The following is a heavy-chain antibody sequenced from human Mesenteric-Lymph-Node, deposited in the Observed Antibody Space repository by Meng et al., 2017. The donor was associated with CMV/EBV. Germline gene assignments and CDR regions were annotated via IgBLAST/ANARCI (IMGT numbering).Heavy chain of an antibody. CDR3: AKSYNYAMDV. J-gene: IGHJ6*02. Sequence: GESLKISCAASGFTFSSYAMHWVRQAPGKGLEWVAVISYDGSNKYYADSVKGRFTISRDNSKNTLYLQMNSLRTEDTAVYHCAKSYNYAMDVWGQGTTVTVSS. V-gene: IGHV3-30-3*01. D-gene: IGHD2-2*01. CDR1: GFTFSSYA. CDR2: ISYDGSNK.